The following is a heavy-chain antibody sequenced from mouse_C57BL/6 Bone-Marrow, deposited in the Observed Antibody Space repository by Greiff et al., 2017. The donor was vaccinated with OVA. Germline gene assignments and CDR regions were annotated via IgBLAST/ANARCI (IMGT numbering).Heavy chain of an antibody. CDR2: ISSGGSYT. D-gene: IGHD2-4*01. CDR3: ERHRDYDGSYWYFDV. V-gene: IGHV5-6*01. Sequence: EVKVVESGGDLVKPGGSLKLSCAASGFTFSSYGMSWVRQTPDKRLEWVATISSGGSYTYYPDSVKGRFTISRDNAKNTLYLQMSSLKSEDTAMYCCERHRDYDGSYWYFDVWGTGTTVNVSS. CDR1: GFTFSSYG. J-gene: IGHJ1*03.